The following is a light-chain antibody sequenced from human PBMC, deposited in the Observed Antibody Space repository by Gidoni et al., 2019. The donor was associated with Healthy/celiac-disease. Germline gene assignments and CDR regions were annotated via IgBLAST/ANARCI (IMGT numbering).Light chain of an antibody. Sequence: DIVMTQSPDSLAGSLGERATINCKSSQSVLYSSNNKNYLAWYQQKPGQPPKLLIYWASTRESGVPDRFSGSGSGTDFTLTISSLQAEDVAVYYCQQYYSTPPTFGQGTKVEI. CDR3: QQYYSTPPT. J-gene: IGKJ1*01. CDR2: WAS. V-gene: IGKV4-1*01. CDR1: QSVLYSSNNKNY.